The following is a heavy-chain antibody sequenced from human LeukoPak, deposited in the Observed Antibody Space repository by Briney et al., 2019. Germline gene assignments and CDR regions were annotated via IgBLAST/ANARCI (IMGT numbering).Heavy chain of an antibody. CDR3: ARGMRLESSGNYFIWFDR. J-gene: IGHJ5*02. Sequence: PSQTLSLTCTVSGGSISSGGYYWRWIRQHPGEGLEWIGYISYSGSTYYNPYNPSLKSRFTISVDTSKNQFSLKLSSVTAAETAVYYCARGMRLESSGNYFIWFDRWGQGTPVTASS. D-gene: IGHD3-22*01. V-gene: IGHV4-31*03. CDR1: GGSISSGGYY. CDR2: ISYSGST.